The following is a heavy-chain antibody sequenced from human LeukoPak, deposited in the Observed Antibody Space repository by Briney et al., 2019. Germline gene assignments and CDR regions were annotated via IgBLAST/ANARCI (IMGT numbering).Heavy chain of an antibody. CDR2: MNPNSGNT. J-gene: IGHJ4*02. Sequence: ASVKVSCKASGYTFTSYDINWVRQATGQGLEWMGWMNPNSGNTGYAQKFQGRVTITRNTSISTAYMELSSLRSEDTAVYYCAKFSPYGGNSYWGQGTLVTVSS. V-gene: IGHV1-8*03. CDR1: GYTFTSYD. CDR3: AKFSPYGGNSY. D-gene: IGHD4-23*01.